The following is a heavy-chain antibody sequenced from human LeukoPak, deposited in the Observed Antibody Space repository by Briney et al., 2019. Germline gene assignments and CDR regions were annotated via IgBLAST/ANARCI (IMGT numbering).Heavy chain of an antibody. CDR1: GYTFTGYY. CDR3: ARVADDFWSGYSVYYYYMDV. Sequence: ASVKVSCKTSGYTFTGYYMHWVRQAPGQGLEWMGRTNPKSGGTSYAQKFQGRVTMTRDTSISTAYMELSRLTSDDTAVYYCARVADDFWSGYSVYYYYMDVWGKGTTVTASS. J-gene: IGHJ6*03. V-gene: IGHV1-2*06. D-gene: IGHD3-3*01. CDR2: TNPKSGGT.